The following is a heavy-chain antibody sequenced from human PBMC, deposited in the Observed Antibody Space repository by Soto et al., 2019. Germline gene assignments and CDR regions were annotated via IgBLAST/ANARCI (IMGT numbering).Heavy chain of an antibody. V-gene: IGHV3-15*01. CDR1: GFTFSNAW. J-gene: IGHJ3*02. CDR3: IRHFTGGYDRFAFDI. D-gene: IGHD5-12*01. CDR2: IKSKTDGGTT. Sequence: KPGGSLRLSCAASGFTFSNAWMSWFRQAPGKGLEWVGRIKSKTDGGTTDYAAPVKGRFTISRDDSKNTLYLQMNSLKTEDTAVYYCIRHFTGGYDRFAFDIWGQGTMVTVSS.